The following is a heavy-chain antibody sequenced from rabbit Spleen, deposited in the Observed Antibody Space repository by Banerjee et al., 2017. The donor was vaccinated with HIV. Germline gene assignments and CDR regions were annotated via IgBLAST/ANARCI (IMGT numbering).Heavy chain of an antibody. CDR3: ARDVVGGGDAPL. CDR2: IDTGSGST. Sequence: QEQLVESGGGLVQPEGSLTLTCKASGLDFSSSYWICWVRQAPGKGLEWIGCIDTGSGSTYYASWAKGRFTISKTSSTTVTLQMTSLTAADTATYFCARDVVGGGDAPLWGQGTLVTVS. V-gene: IGHV1S45*01. CDR1: GLDFSSSYW. D-gene: IGHD6-1*01. J-gene: IGHJ6*01.